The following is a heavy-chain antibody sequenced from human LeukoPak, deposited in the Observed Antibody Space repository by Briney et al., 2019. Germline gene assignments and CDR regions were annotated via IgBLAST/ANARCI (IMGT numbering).Heavy chain of an antibody. V-gene: IGHV3-23*01. CDR1: GFTFSNYA. D-gene: IGHD2-15*01. CDR2: ISGSGGDT. J-gene: IGHJ4*02. Sequence: GGSLRLSCTASGFTFSNYAMNWVRQAPGTGLQWVSAISGSGGDTYHADSVKGRFTISRDKSKNTVVLQMNSLRVDDMGVYYCARQIGYCSGGSCYFDNWGQGTLVTVSS. CDR3: ARQIGYCSGGSCYFDN.